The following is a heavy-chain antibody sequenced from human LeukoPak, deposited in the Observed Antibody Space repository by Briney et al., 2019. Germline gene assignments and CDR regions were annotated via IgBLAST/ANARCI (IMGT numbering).Heavy chain of an antibody. J-gene: IGHJ4*02. V-gene: IGHV3-7*04. D-gene: IGHD2-21*02. CDR2: IHPEGNEK. Sequence: GGSLRLSCTASGFTFSTFWMSWVRQAPGKGLEWVANIHPEGNEKYHVGSVKGRFTISRDNAKNSLYLQMNSLRVEDTAVYYCARGDDFSGDYWGQGTLVTVSS. CDR3: ARGDDFSGDY. CDR1: GFTFSTFW.